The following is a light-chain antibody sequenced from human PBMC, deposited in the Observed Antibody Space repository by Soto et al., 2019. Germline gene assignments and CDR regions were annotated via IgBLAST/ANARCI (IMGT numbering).Light chain of an antibody. CDR2: KAS. CDR1: QSISSW. CDR3: QQYNSYPWT. Sequence: DIQMTQSPSTLSASIGDRVTXTCXASQSISSWLAWYQQKPGKAPKLLIYKASSLESGVPSRFSGSGSGTEFILTISSLQPDDFATYYCQQYNSYPWTFGQGTKVDIK. V-gene: IGKV1-5*03. J-gene: IGKJ1*01.